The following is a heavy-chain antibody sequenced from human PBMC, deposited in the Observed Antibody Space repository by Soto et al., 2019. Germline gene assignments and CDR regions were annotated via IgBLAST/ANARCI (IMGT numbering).Heavy chain of an antibody. D-gene: IGHD5-12*01. Sequence: SSETLSLTCTVLGGSITSYPWNWIRQTPGKGLEWIGYVHYSWGSNYNPSLKSRVAVSLDTSKNQFSLKLSSVTAADTAVYYCARGPRWLQFGGAFDIWGQGTMVTVSS. CDR1: GGSITSYP. V-gene: IGHV4-59*12. CDR2: VHYSWGS. CDR3: ARGPRWLQFGGAFDI. J-gene: IGHJ3*02.